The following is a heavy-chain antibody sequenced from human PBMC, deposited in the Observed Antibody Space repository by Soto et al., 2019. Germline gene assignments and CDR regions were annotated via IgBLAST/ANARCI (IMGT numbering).Heavy chain of an antibody. V-gene: IGHV1-46*03. D-gene: IGHD2-2*01. Sequence: QVQLVQSGAEVKKPGASVKVSCKASGYTFTSYYMHWVRQAPGQGLEWMGIINPSGGSTSYAQKFQGRVTMTRDTSTSTVYMELSSLRSEDTAVYYCAIDFNIVVVPAALYFDYWGQGTLVTVSS. CDR2: INPSGGST. CDR1: GYTFTSYY. CDR3: AIDFNIVVVPAALYFDY. J-gene: IGHJ4*02.